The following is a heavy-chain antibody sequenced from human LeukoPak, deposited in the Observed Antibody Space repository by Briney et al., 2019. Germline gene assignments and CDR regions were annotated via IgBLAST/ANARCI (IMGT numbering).Heavy chain of an antibody. J-gene: IGHJ4*02. CDR1: GFTFSNYA. CDR2: ITGGGGDT. CDR3: ARHPGPLYYYDY. V-gene: IGHV3-23*01. Sequence: PGGSLRLSCAASGFTFSNYAMSWVRQAPGKGLEWVSAITGGGGDTYYAGSVKGRFTISRDNSKNTLYLQMNSLRAEDTAVYYCARHPGPLYYYDYWGQGTLVTVSS.